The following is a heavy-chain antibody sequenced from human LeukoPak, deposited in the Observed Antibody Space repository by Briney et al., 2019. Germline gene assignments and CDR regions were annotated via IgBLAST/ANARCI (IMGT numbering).Heavy chain of an antibody. V-gene: IGHV3-23*01. D-gene: IGHD1-26*01. CDR1: GFTFSSYA. CDR3: AKRTLTPSESHSPLDY. Sequence: GGSLRLSCTAPGFTFSSYAMSWVRQAPGKGPEWVSTISGSGGTTYYADSVKGRFTISRDNSRNTEYLQMNSLRAEDTAVYYCAKRTLTPSESHSPLDYWGQGTLVTVSS. CDR2: ISGSGGTT. J-gene: IGHJ4*02.